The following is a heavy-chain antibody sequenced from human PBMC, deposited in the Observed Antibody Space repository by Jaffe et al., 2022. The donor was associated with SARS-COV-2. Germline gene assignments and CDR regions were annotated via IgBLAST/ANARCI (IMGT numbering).Heavy chain of an antibody. V-gene: IGHV4-61*02. CDR1: GGSISSGSYY. CDR2: IYTSGST. Sequence: QVQLQESGPGLVKPSQTLSLTCTVSGGSISSGSYYWSWIRQPAGKGLEWIGRIYTSGSTNYNPSLKSRVTISVDTSKNQFSLKLSSVTAADTAVYYCARSGILPYYYYGMDVWGQGTTVTVSS. CDR3: ARSGILPYYYYGMDV. J-gene: IGHJ6*02. D-gene: IGHD1-26*01.